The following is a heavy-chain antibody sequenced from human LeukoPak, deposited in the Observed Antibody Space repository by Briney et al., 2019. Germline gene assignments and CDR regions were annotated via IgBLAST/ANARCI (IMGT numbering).Heavy chain of an antibody. J-gene: IGHJ4*02. Sequence: GGSLRLFCAASGFTFSDYYMSWIRQAPGKGLEWVSYISSSSSYTNYADSVKGRFTISRDNAKNSLYLQMNSLRAEDTAVYYCARDLGYCSGGSCYSSGFDYWGQGTLVTVSS. CDR2: ISSSSSYT. CDR3: ARDLGYCSGGSCYSSGFDY. D-gene: IGHD2-15*01. V-gene: IGHV3-11*06. CDR1: GFTFSDYY.